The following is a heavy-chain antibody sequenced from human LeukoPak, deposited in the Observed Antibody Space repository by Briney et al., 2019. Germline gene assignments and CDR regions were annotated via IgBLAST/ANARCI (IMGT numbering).Heavy chain of an antibody. CDR3: ARSPQIYSGYAFLDYYYYMDV. V-gene: IGHV4-59*01. Sequence: SETLSLTCTVSGGSISSYYWSWIRQPPGKGLEWIGYIYYSESTNYNPSLKSRVTISVDTSKNQFSLKLSSVTAADTAVYYCARSPQIYSGYAFLDYYYYMDVWGKGTTVTISS. D-gene: IGHD5-12*01. CDR1: GGSISSYY. J-gene: IGHJ6*03. CDR2: IYYSEST.